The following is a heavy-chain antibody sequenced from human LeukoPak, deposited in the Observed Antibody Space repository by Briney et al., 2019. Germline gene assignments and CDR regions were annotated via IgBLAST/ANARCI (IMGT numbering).Heavy chain of an antibody. CDR2: ISGSGGST. V-gene: IGHV3-23*01. D-gene: IGHD3-9*01. CDR1: GFTFSSYA. Sequence: GGSLRLSCAASGFTFSSYAMSWVRQAPGKGLEWVSAISGSGGSTYYADYVKGRFTISRDNSKNTLYLQMSSLRAEDTAVYYCAKEETDYDILSTTWYFDLWGRGTPVTVSS. CDR3: AKEETDYDILSTTWYFDL. J-gene: IGHJ2*01.